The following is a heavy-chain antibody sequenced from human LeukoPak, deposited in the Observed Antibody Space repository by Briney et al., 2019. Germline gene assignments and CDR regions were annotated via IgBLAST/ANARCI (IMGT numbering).Heavy chain of an antibody. Sequence: SETLSLICTVSGDSVRSNPYYFCWIRQPPGKGLEWIGTIYYSGNAYYNPSLNSRVTMSVDTSRNQFSLKLSSVTAADTAVYYCATRDYWGQGTLVAVSS. V-gene: IGHV4-39*01. CDR1: GDSVRSNPYY. J-gene: IGHJ4*02. CDR3: ATRDY. CDR2: IYYSGNA.